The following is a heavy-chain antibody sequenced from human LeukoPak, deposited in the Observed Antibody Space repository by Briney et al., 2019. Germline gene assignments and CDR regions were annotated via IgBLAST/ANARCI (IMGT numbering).Heavy chain of an antibody. D-gene: IGHD5-12*01. V-gene: IGHV3-74*01. CDR1: GFTFSKYW. J-gene: IGHJ3*02. CDR3: ASGSTDSGYRAFEM. Sequence: GGSLRLSCVASGFTFSKYWMHWVRQAPGMGLVWVSEIESDGSTKYYADSVKGRFTISRDNAKNTLYLQMSSLRAEDTAMYYCASGSTDSGYRAFEMWGQGTMVTVSS. CDR2: IESDGSTK.